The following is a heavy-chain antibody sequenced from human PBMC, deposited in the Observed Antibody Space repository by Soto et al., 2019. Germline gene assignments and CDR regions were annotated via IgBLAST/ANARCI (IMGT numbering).Heavy chain of an antibody. CDR2: ISGSGGST. J-gene: IGHJ6*02. D-gene: IGHD3-10*01. CDR1: GFTFSSYA. Sequence: EVQLLETGGGLVQPGGSLRLSCAASGFTFSSYAMSWVRQAPGKGLEWVSAISGSGGSTYYADSVKGRFTISRDNSKNTGYLHMNSLRAEDTAVYYCAKDAAMVRGVSTHYGMDVWGQGTTVTVSS. CDR3: AKDAAMVRGVSTHYGMDV. V-gene: IGHV3-23*01.